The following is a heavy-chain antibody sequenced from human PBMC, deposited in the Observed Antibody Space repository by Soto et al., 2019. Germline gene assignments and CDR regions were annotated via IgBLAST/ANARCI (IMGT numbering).Heavy chain of an antibody. V-gene: IGHV3-30-3*01. CDR2: ISYDGSNK. CDR1: GFTFSSYA. Sequence: HPGGSLRLSCAASGFTFSSYAMHWVRQAPGKGLEWVAVISYDGSNKYYADSVKGRFTISRDNSKNTLYLQMNSLRAEDTAVYYCARAIWPYVWGSYRCPFDYWGQGTLVTVSS. CDR3: ARAIWPYVWGSYRCPFDY. J-gene: IGHJ4*02. D-gene: IGHD3-16*02.